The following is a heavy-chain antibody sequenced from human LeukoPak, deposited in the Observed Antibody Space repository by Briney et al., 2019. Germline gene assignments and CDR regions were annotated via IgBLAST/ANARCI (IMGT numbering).Heavy chain of an antibody. CDR3: ARALLWFGESHYGMDV. CDR1: GYSFTSYW. J-gene: IGHJ6*02. D-gene: IGHD3-10*01. V-gene: IGHV5-51*01. Sequence: GESLKISCKGSGYSFTSYWIGWVRQMPGKGLEWMGILYPGDSDTRYSPSFQGQVTISADKSISTAYLQWSSLKASDTAMYYCARALLWFGESHYGMDVWGQGTTVTVSS. CDR2: LYPGDSDT.